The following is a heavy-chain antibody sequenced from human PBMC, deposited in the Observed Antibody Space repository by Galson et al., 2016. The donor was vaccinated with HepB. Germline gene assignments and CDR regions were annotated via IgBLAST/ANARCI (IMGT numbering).Heavy chain of an antibody. CDR3: ARSPNGYNDY. CDR2: ISSSSNYI. D-gene: IGHD5-18*01. J-gene: IGHJ4*02. V-gene: IGHV3-21*01. Sequence: SLRLSCAASGFTFSNFDMNWVRQAPGKGLEWVSFISSSSNYIYYADSLKGRLTISRDDARNSLYLQMNSLRAEDTAVYYCARSPNGYNDYWGQGTLVTVSS. CDR1: GFTFSNFD.